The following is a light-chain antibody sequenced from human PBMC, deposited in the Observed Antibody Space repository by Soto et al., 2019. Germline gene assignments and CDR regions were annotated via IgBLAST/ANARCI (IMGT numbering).Light chain of an antibody. Sequence: QSVLTQPPSASGTPGQRVTISCSGSSSNIGSNAVNWYQQLPGTAPKLLIYSNNQPPSGVPDRFSNYKSGTSASLAISGLQSEDEADYYCAAWDDSMNGYVFGNGTKVTVL. CDR1: SSNIGSNA. V-gene: IGLV1-44*01. J-gene: IGLJ1*01. CDR2: SNN. CDR3: AAWDDSMNGYV.